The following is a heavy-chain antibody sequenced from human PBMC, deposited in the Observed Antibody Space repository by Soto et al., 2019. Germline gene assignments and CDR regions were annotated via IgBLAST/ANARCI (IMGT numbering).Heavy chain of an antibody. V-gene: IGHV1-24*01. Sequence: ASAKVSCKVSGYTLTELSMHWVRQAPGKGLEWMGGFDPEDGETIYAQKIQGRVTMTEDTSTDTAYMELSSLRSENTAVYYCATRYNWNYGLWGQGALVTVSS. CDR2: FDPEDGET. D-gene: IGHD1-7*01. CDR3: ATRYNWNYGL. J-gene: IGHJ4*02. CDR1: GYTLTELS.